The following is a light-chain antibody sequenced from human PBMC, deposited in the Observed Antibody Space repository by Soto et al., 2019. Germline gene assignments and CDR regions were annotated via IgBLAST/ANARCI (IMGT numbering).Light chain of an antibody. CDR3: QQYYSYPFT. Sequence: AIRMTQSPSSLSASTGDRVTITCRASQGISSYLAWYQQKPGTAPKLLIYAASTLQSGVPSRFSGSGSGTDFTLTISGLQSEDFATYYCQQYYSYPFTFGPGTKVDIK. V-gene: IGKV1-8*01. J-gene: IGKJ3*01. CDR1: QGISSY. CDR2: AAS.